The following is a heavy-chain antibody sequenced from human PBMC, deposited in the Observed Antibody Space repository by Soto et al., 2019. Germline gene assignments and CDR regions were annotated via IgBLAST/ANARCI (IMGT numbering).Heavy chain of an antibody. CDR1: GYTFTSYG. V-gene: IGHV1-18*01. D-gene: IGHD6-19*01. CDR2: ISAYNGNT. Sequence: GASVKVSCKASGYTFTSYGMHWVRQAPGQRLEWMGWISAYNGNTNYAQKLQGRVTMTTDTSTSTAYMELRSLRSDDTAVYYCARVQPAPVAAKGYFDYWGQGTLVTVSS. J-gene: IGHJ4*02. CDR3: ARVQPAPVAAKGYFDY.